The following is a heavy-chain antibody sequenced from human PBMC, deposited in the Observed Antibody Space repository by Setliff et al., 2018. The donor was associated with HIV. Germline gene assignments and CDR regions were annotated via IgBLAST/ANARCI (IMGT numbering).Heavy chain of an antibody. D-gene: IGHD3-3*01. CDR1: GFIFSSHS. J-gene: IGHJ5*02. CDR2: ISCSGDSI. Sequence: LRLSCAASGFIFSSHSMNWVRQAPGKGLEWVSYISCSGDSIYYADSVKGRFTISRDNAKNLLYLQMNSLRGEDTARYYCARPTGGDFWSGRGAWFDPWGQGILVTVSS. V-gene: IGHV3-48*03. CDR3: ARPTGGDFWSGRGAWFDP.